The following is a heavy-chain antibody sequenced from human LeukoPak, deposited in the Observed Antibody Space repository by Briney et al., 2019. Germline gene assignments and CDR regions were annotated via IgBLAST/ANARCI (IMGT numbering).Heavy chain of an antibody. D-gene: IGHD3-3*01. Sequence: SETLSLTCAVYGGSFSGYYWSWIRQPPGKGLEWIGEINHSGSTNYNPSLKSRVTISVDTSKNQFSLKLNTVAAADAAVYYCVRHTGFNYGMDVWGQGTTVTVSS. V-gene: IGHV4-34*01. CDR1: GGSFSGYY. J-gene: IGHJ6*02. CDR2: INHSGST. CDR3: VRHTGFNYGMDV.